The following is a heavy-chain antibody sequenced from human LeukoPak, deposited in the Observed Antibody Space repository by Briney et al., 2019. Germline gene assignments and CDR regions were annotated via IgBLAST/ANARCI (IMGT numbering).Heavy chain of an antibody. CDR2: INPNSGGT. Sequence: ASVKVSCKASGYTFTGYYMHWVRQAPGQGLEWMGWINPNSGGTNYAQKFQGRVTITRNTSISTAYMELSSLRSEDTAVYYCARRSYYYYMDVWGKGTTVTVSS. CDR3: ARRSYYYYMDV. J-gene: IGHJ6*03. CDR1: GYTFTGYY. V-gene: IGHV1-2*02.